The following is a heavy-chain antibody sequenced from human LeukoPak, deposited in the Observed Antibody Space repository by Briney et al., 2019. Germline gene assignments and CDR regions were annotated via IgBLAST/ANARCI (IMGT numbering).Heavy chain of an antibody. V-gene: IGHV4-39*01. J-gene: IGHJ4*02. CDR1: GGSINSRSDY. CDR2: IYYSGST. Sequence: QTSETLSLTCTVSGGSINSRSDYWGWIRQPPGKGLEWIGSIYYSGSTHYNPSLNSRVTMSIDTSKNQFSLRLSSVTAADTAVYYCARRPGEYGGNDFDYWGQGTLLPVFS. D-gene: IGHD5-12*01. CDR3: ARRPGEYGGNDFDY.